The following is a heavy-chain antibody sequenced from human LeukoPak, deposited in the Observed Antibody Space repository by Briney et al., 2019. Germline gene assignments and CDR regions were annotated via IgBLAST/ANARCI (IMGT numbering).Heavy chain of an antibody. V-gene: IGHV4-34*01. D-gene: IGHD5-18*01. CDR3: ARGYWVDTAMAYFDY. J-gene: IGHJ4*02. CDR2: INHSGST. Sequence: SETLSLTCAVYGGSFSGYYWSWIRQPPGEGLEWIGEINHSGSTNYNPSLKSRVTISVDTSKNQFSLKLSSVTAADTAVYYCARGYWVDTAMAYFDYWGQGTLVTVSS. CDR1: GGSFSGYY.